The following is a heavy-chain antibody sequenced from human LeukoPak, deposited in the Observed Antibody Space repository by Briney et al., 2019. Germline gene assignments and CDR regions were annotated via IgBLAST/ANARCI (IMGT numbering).Heavy chain of an antibody. CDR3: VTASFDY. CDR1: GFTVSSNY. V-gene: IGHV3-66*01. CDR2: IYSGGST. Sequence: GGSLRLSCAASGFTVSSNYMSWVRQAPGKGLEWVSVIYSGGSTNYADSVKGRFTISRDNSKNTLYLQTNSLRAEDTAVYYCVTASFDYWGQGTLVTVSS. D-gene: IGHD5-18*01. J-gene: IGHJ4*02.